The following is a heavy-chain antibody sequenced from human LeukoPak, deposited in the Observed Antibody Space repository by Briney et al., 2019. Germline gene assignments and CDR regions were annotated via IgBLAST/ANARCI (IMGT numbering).Heavy chain of an antibody. Sequence: TXXVXXGXFXXXYWGWIRQPPGKGLEWIGEINHSGSTNYNPSLKSRVTISVDTSKNQFSLKLSSVTAADTAVYYCARGEDIVVVPAAMIYYGMDVWGQGTTVTVSS. D-gene: IGHD2-2*01. V-gene: IGHV4-34*01. CDR3: ARGEDIVVVPAAMIYYGMDV. J-gene: IGHJ6*02. CDR2: INHSGST. CDR1: XGXFXXXY.